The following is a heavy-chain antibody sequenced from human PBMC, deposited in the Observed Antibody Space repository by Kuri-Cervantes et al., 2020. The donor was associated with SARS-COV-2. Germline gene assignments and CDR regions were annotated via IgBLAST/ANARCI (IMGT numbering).Heavy chain of an antibody. CDR2: IIPIFGTA. J-gene: IGHJ4*02. V-gene: IGHV1-69*13. CDR1: GGTFSSYA. Sequence: SVKVSCKASGGTFSSYAISWVRQAPGQGLEWMGRIIPIFGTANYAQKSQGRVTITADESTSTAYMELSSLRSEDTAVYYCAREAGYSTYVSQSYYFDYWGQGTLVTVSS. CDR3: AREAGYSTYVSQSYYFDY. D-gene: IGHD5-18*01.